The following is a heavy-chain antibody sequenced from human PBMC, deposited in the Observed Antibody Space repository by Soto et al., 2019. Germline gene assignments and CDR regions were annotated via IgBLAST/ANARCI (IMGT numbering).Heavy chain of an antibody. CDR1: GGSIGSYY. Sequence: PSETLSLTCTVSGGSIGSYYWSWIRQPAGKGLEWIGRIYTSGSTNYNPSLKSRVTMSVDTSKNQFSLKLSSVTAADTAVYYCARDRESFSSDWFDPWGQGTLVTVSS. D-gene: IGHD3-16*01. J-gene: IGHJ5*02. V-gene: IGHV4-4*07. CDR2: IYTSGST. CDR3: ARDRESFSSDWFDP.